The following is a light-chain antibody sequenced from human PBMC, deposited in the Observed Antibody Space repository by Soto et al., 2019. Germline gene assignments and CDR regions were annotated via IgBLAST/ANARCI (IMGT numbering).Light chain of an antibody. CDR3: STPYV. V-gene: IGLV2-14*03. CDR2: DVT. Sequence: QSALTQPASMSGSPGQSITISCTGTSSDVGDYHYVSWYQLHPGKAPKLLIYDVTIRPSGVSNRFSGSKSGNTASLTISGLQAEDEADSSGSTPYVFGTGTKLTV. CDR1: SSDVGDYHY. J-gene: IGLJ1*01.